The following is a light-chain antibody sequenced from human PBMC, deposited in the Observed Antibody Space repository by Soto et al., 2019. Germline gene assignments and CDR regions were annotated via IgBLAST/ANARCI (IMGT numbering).Light chain of an antibody. CDR2: GAS. J-gene: IGKJ3*01. CDR1: QSVGTS. Sequence: EILMTQSPATLSVSPGERDTLSCRASQSVGTSFAWYQQRPAQAPRLLIYGASTRATGTPARFSGSGSGTEYTLTINSLQSEDFELYSCQQYNKWPLFTFRAGTRVDI. CDR3: QQYNKWPLFT. V-gene: IGKV3-15*01.